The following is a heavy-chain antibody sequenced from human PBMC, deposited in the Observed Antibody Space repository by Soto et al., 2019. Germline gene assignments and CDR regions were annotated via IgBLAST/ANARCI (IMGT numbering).Heavy chain of an antibody. CDR1: GFTFSNYA. Sequence: EVHLLESGGGLVQPGGSLRLSCAASGFTFSNYAMTWVRQAPGTGLEWVSVISGTGGGTNNADSAKGRFTTSRDNSKNTLYLQMSSLRAEDTAVYYCAKRAFYGSGIPNYYGMDVWGQGTAVTVSS. CDR3: AKRAFYGSGIPNYYGMDV. V-gene: IGHV3-23*01. J-gene: IGHJ6*02. D-gene: IGHD3-10*01. CDR2: ISGTGGGT.